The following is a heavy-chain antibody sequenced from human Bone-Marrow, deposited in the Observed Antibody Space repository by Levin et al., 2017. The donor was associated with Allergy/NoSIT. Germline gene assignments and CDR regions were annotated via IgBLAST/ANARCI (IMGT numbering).Heavy chain of an antibody. J-gene: IGHJ4*02. Sequence: LSLTCVASGFTFDDYAMHWVRQAPGKGLEWVSGISWNSGSIHYADSVRGRFTISRDNAKNSLYLQMDSLRVEDTAFYYCASNWDDVYWGRGTLVTVSS. D-gene: IGHD1-1*01. V-gene: IGHV3-9*01. CDR3: ASNWDDVY. CDR1: GFTFDDYA. CDR2: ISWNSGSI.